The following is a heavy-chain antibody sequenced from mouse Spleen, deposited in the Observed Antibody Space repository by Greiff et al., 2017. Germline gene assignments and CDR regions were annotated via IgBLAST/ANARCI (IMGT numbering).Heavy chain of an antibody. CDR1: GFTFSDYG. J-gene: IGHJ3*01. Sequence: EVKLMESGGGLVKPGGSLKLSCAASGFTFSDYGMAWVRQAPGKGPEWVAFISNLAYSIYYADTVTGRFTISRENAKNTLYLEMSSLRSEDTAMYYCARGAYWGQGTLVTVSA. CDR2: ISNLAYSI. CDR3: ARGAY. V-gene: IGHV5-15*01.